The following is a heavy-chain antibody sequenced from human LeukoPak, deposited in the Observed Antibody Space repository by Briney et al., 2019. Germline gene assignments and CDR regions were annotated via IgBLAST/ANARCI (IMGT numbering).Heavy chain of an antibody. V-gene: IGHV3-9*01. J-gene: IGHJ4*02. CDR3: AKAGYRGEYYFDY. D-gene: IGHD3-16*01. Sequence: PGGSLRLSCAASGFTFDDYAMHWVRHAPGKGLEWVSGISWNSGSIGYADSVKGRFTISRDNAKNSLYLQMNSLRAEDTALYYCAKAGYRGEYYFDYWGQGTLVTVSS. CDR2: ISWNSGSI. CDR1: GFTFDDYA.